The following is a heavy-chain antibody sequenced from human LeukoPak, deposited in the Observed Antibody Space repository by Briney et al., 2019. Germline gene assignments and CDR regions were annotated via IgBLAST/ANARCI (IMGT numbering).Heavy chain of an antibody. CDR2: IFYSGST. D-gene: IGHD4-23*01. CDR3: ARHGVTHYFDY. V-gene: IGHV4-59*08. CDR1: GVSISSYY. J-gene: IGHJ4*02. Sequence: SETLSLTCTVSGVSISSYYCGWIRQTPGKGLEWIGYIFYSGSTNYNPSLKSRVTISVDTSKNQFSLKLSSVTAADTAVYYCARHGVTHYFDYWGQGTLVTVSS.